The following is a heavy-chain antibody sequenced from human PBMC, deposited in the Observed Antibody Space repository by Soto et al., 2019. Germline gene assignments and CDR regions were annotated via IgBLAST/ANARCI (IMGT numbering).Heavy chain of an antibody. CDR3: ARDGGPYSNVYSAFDI. CDR1: GFTFSSYA. CDR2: IRYDGSTQ. J-gene: IGHJ3*02. Sequence: QVQLVESGGGVVQPGRSLRLSCAASGFTFSSYAMHWVRQAPGKGLEWVAVIRYDGSTQYNADSVKGRFTISRDNSKNTLYRQMNSLRDEERAVYYCARDGGPYSNVYSAFDIWGQGTMVTVSS. D-gene: IGHD5-18*01. V-gene: IGHV3-30-3*01.